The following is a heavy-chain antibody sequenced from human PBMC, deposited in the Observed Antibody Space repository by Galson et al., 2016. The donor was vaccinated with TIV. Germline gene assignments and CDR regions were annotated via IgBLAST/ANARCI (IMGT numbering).Heavy chain of an antibody. CDR1: GYTFTNSE. D-gene: IGHD2-21*02. Sequence: SVKVSCKASGYTFTNSEVSWVRQATGQGLEWMGWVIPNSGKTSYAQKFQGRLTMTRDTSISTAYMELRSLRSDDTAVYYCARLASCGGDCYYVDSWGQGTLVTVSS. V-gene: IGHV1-8*01. CDR2: VIPNSGKT. J-gene: IGHJ4*02. CDR3: ARLASCGGDCYYVDS.